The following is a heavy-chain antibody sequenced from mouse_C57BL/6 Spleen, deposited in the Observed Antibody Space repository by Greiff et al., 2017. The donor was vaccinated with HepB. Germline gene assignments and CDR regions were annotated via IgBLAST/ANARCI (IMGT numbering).Heavy chain of an antibody. CDR3: ARRGGYDGYFDY. D-gene: IGHD2-3*01. CDR1: GFTFSDYY. Sequence: EVHLVESGGGLVQPGGSLKLSCAASGFTFSDYYMYWVRQTPEKRLEWVAYISNGGGSTYYPDTVKGRFTISRDNAKNTLYLQMSRLKSEDTAMYYCARRGGYDGYFDYWGQGTTLTVSS. CDR2: ISNGGGST. V-gene: IGHV5-12*01. J-gene: IGHJ2*01.